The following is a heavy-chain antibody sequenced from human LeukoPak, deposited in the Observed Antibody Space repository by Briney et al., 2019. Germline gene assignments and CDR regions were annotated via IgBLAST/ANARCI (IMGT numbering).Heavy chain of an antibody. CDR3: ARDSVVPAAPLDY. CDR1: GFTFSVYD. V-gene: IGHV3-48*03. D-gene: IGHD2-2*01. Sequence: AGSLRLSCAASGFTFSVYDMNWVRQAPGKGLEWVSYITSSGSTIYYADSVKGRFTISRDNAKNSLYLQMNSLRAEDTAVYYCARDSVVPAAPLDYWGQGTLVTVSS. CDR2: ITSSGSTI. J-gene: IGHJ4*02.